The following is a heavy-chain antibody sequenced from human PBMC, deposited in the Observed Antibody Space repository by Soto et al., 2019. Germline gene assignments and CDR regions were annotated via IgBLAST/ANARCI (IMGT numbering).Heavy chain of an antibody. J-gene: IGHJ3*01. CDR2: IQYSGDT. V-gene: IGHV4-61*08. CDR1: GGSVGSGAYY. D-gene: IGHD4-17*01. Sequence: QVLLQEPGPGQVRPSETLSLTCIVSGGSVGSGAYYWSWIRQPPGSALEWIGYIQYSGDTNYNSSLKSRVTIAVDRSRNRFSLKLTSVTAADTAFYCGASHDYGDRTFDLWGQGTKVTVSS. CDR3: ASHDYGDRTFDL.